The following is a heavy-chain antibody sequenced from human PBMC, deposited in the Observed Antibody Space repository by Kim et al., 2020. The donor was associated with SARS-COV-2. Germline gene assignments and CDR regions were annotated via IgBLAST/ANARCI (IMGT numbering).Heavy chain of an antibody. CDR2: ISYDGSNK. D-gene: IGHD3-10*01. CDR1: GFTFSSYG. Sequence: EGSLRLSCAASGFTFSSYGMHWVRQAPGKGLEWVAVISYDGSNKYYADSVKGRFTISRDNSKNTLYLQMNSLRAEDTAVYYCAKEAYYGSGSPVYYCYGMDLWGQGTTVTLSS. V-gene: IGHV3-30*18. J-gene: IGHJ6*02. CDR3: AKEAYYGSGSPVYYCYGMDL.